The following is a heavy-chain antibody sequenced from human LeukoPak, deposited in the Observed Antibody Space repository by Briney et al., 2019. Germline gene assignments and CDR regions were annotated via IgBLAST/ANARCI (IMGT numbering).Heavy chain of an antibody. CDR2: IDNYGRTT. J-gene: IGHJ4*02. Sequence: GGSLRLSCASSGYTFSSYWMNWARQVPGKGLVWVSRIDNYGRTTDYADSVKGRFTISRDNVQNTLYLQMNSVNAEDTAVYYCARDVAGAGSFWGEGTLVTVSS. V-gene: IGHV3-74*01. D-gene: IGHD3-10*01. CDR3: ARDVAGAGSF. CDR1: GYTFSSYW.